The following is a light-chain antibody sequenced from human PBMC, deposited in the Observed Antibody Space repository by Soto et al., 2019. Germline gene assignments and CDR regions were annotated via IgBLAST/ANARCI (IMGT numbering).Light chain of an antibody. CDR2: GAS. CDR3: QQYGGSPRT. V-gene: IGKV3-20*01. CDR1: QSINNNY. J-gene: IGKJ1*01. Sequence: EILLTQSPGTLSLSPGERATLSCRASQSINNNYLAWYQQKRGQAPRLLIYGASSKATGIPDRFSGSGSGTDFTLTISRLEPEDFAVYYCQQYGGSPRTFGQGTKVEIK.